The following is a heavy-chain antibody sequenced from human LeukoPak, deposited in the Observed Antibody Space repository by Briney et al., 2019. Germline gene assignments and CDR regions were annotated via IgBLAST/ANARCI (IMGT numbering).Heavy chain of an antibody. CDR2: TYYRSKWYN. CDR3: ARARKGARYSSSPMVYFDY. Sequence: SQTLSLTCAISGDSVSSNSAAWNWIRQSPSRGLEWLGRTYYRSKWYNDYAVSVKSRITINPDTSKNQFSLQLNSVTPEDTAVYYCARARKGARYSSSPMVYFDYWGQGTLVTVSS. V-gene: IGHV6-1*01. J-gene: IGHJ4*02. CDR1: GDSVSSNSAA. D-gene: IGHD6-6*01.